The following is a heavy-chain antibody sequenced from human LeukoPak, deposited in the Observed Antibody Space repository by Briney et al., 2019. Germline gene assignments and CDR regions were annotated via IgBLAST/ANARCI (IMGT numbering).Heavy chain of an antibody. V-gene: IGHV4-34*01. CDR3: ARGYYDILTGYYGTFDY. D-gene: IGHD3-9*01. CDR1: GGSFSGYY. CDR2: ISHSGST. Sequence: SETLSLTCAVYGGSFSGYYWSWIRQPPGKGLEWIGEISHSGSTNYNPSLKSRVTISVDTSKNQFSLKLSSVTAADTAVYYCARGYYDILTGYYGTFDYWGQGTLDTVSS. J-gene: IGHJ4*02.